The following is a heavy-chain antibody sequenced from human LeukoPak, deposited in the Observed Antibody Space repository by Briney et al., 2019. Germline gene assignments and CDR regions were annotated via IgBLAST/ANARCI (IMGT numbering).Heavy chain of an antibody. CDR2: LNPRGDIT. Sequence: ASVKVSCTASGYTFSSYYVHWVRQAPGQGLEWMAILNPRGDITSYAQNFQGRVTVTRDTSTNTVYMELSSLRSDDTALYYCVRGPLTTVTTLDYWGQGTLVTVSS. J-gene: IGHJ4*02. D-gene: IGHD4-17*01. CDR3: VRGPLTTVTTLDY. CDR1: GYTFSSYY. V-gene: IGHV1-46*01.